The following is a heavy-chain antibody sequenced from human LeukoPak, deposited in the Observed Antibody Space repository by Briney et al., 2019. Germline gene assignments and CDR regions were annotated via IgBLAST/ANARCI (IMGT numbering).Heavy chain of an antibody. CDR1: GFTFSSYE. CDR3: AVLGITMIGGV. V-gene: IGHV3-48*03. D-gene: IGHD3-10*02. J-gene: IGHJ6*04. Sequence: GGSLRLSCAASGFTFSSYEMSWVRQAPGKGLEWVSYISSSGSTIYYADSVKGRFTISRDNAKNSLYLQMNSLRAEDTAVYYCAVLGITMIGGVWGKGTTVTISS. CDR2: ISSSGSTI.